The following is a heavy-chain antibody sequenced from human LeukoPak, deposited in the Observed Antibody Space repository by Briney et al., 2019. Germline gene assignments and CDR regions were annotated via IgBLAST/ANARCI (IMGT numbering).Heavy chain of an antibody. D-gene: IGHD2-2*01. Sequence: GASVKVSCKASGYTFTSYYMHWVRQAPGQGLEWMGTINPSSGSRSYAQKFQGRVTMTSDTSTNIVYMELSSLRSEDTAVYFCARDACSSTICQAGGNWFDPWGQGTLVIVS. CDR1: GYTFTSYY. V-gene: IGHV1-46*01. J-gene: IGHJ5*02. CDR3: ARDACSSTICQAGGNWFDP. CDR2: INPSSGSR.